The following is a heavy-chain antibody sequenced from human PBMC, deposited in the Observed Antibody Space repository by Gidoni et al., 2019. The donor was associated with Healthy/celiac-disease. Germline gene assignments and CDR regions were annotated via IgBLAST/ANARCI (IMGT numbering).Heavy chain of an antibody. Sequence: QVTLKESGPVLVKPTETLTLTCTSLSNARMGVSWIRQPPGKALEWLAHIFSNDEKSYSTSLKSRLTISKDTSKSQVVLTMTNMDPVDTATYYCARIRYGMDVWGQGTTVTVSS. V-gene: IGHV2-26*01. CDR1: SLSNARMG. CDR2: IFSNDEK. J-gene: IGHJ6*02. CDR3: ARIRYGMDV.